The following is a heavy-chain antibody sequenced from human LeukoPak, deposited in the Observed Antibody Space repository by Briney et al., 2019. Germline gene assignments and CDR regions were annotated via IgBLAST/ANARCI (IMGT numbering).Heavy chain of an antibody. Sequence: QPGGSLRLSCAASGFTFSTYEMNWVRQAPGKGLEWISYISTSGSAIYYADSVKGRFTISTDNAKNSLYLQINSLRAEDTAVYYCARATTTVASFDYWGQGTLVTVSS. CDR1: GFTFSTYE. V-gene: IGHV3-48*03. J-gene: IGHJ4*02. CDR3: ARATTTVASFDY. D-gene: IGHD4-23*01. CDR2: ISTSGSAI.